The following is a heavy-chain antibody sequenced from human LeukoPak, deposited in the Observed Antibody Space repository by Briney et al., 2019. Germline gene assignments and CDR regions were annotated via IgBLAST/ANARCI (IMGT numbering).Heavy chain of an antibody. Sequence: GGSLRLSCATSGFTFSSYAMVWVHQAPGKGLEWVSAISGSGDSTNYADSVKGRFTISRDSSQSTVYLQMSSLRVEDTAVYLCAKGLGTAYYYFDYWGQGALVTVSS. V-gene: IGHV3-23*01. J-gene: IGHJ4*02. CDR3: AKGLGTAYYYFDY. D-gene: IGHD1-26*01. CDR2: ISGSGDST. CDR1: GFTFSSYA.